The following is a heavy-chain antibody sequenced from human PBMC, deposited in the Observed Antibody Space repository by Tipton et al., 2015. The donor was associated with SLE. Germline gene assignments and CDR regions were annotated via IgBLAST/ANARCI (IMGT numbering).Heavy chain of an antibody. J-gene: IGHJ2*01. Sequence: TLSLTCTVSGGSISSYYWSWIRQPPGKGLEWIGYIYYSGSTNYNPSLKSRVTISVDTSKNQFSLKLSSVTAADTAVYYCARGGTAMAYWYFDLWGRGTLGTVSS. CDR1: GGSISSYY. D-gene: IGHD5-18*01. V-gene: IGHV4-59*08. CDR3: ARGGTAMAYWYFDL. CDR2: IYYSGST.